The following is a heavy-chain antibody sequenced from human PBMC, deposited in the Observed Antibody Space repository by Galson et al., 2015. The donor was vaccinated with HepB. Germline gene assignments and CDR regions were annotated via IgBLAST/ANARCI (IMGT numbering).Heavy chain of an antibody. V-gene: IGHV4-34*01. J-gene: IGHJ4*02. Sequence: LSLTCAVYGGSFSGYYWSRIRQPPGKGLEWIGEINHSGSTNYNPSLKSRVTISVDTSKNQFSLKLSSVTAADTAVYYCARRYYDFWSGYYTGMSGADYWGQGTLVTVSS. CDR2: INHSGST. CDR1: GGSFSGYY. D-gene: IGHD3-3*01. CDR3: ARRYYDFWSGYYTGMSGADY.